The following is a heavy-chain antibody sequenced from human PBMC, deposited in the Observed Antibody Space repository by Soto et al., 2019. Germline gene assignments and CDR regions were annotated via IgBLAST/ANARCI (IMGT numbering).Heavy chain of an antibody. J-gene: IGHJ4*02. Sequence: QVQLVESGGDLVKRGGSLRLSCAASGYTFSDYYMSWIRQAPGKGLEWISYIDTSSTKIYYADSVKGRFTISRDNAKNSLYLEMNSRRDEDTAVYYCASLYDMWSGYLSPVDYWGQGTLVTVSS. D-gene: IGHD3-3*01. CDR2: IDTSSTKI. CDR1: GYTFSDYY. CDR3: ASLYDMWSGYLSPVDY. V-gene: IGHV3-11*01.